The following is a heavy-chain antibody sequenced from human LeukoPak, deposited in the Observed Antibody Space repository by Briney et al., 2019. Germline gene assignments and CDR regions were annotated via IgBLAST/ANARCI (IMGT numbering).Heavy chain of an antibody. CDR2: ITSTSDTI. V-gene: IGHV3-48*01. CDR3: ARSSGYPFFDY. Sequence: GGSLRLSGEGSGLTFSDYSMTWVRQAPGEGLEWLSYITSTSDTIYYADSVKGRFTSSRDNARNSVYLQMNSLRAEGTAVYYCARSSGYPFFDYWGQGTLVTVSS. D-gene: IGHD3-22*01. J-gene: IGHJ4*02. CDR1: GLTFSDYS.